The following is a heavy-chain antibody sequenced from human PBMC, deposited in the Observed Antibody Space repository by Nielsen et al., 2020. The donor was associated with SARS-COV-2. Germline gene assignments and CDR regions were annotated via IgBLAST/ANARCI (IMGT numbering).Heavy chain of an antibody. CDR2: INEDGSVV. J-gene: IGHJ4*02. CDR1: GLIFSSSW. CDR3: ARDAAYSRFDY. D-gene: IGHD4-11*01. V-gene: IGHV3-7*05. Sequence: GESLKISCADSGLIFSSSWMVWVRQAPGKGLEWVANINEDGSVVNYVDSVKGRFTISRDNAGKSLYLQMNSLRAEDTAVYYCARDAAYSRFDYWGQGTLVTVSS.